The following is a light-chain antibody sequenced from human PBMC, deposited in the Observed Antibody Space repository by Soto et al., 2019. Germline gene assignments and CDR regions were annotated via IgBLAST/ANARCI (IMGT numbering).Light chain of an antibody. CDR2: DAS. J-gene: IGKJ4*01. CDR1: QTISNW. V-gene: IGKV1-5*01. CDR3: QQTDSGIT. Sequence: DIQMAQSPSTLSASVGDRVTITCRASQTISNWLAWYQQKPGKAPKLLIYDASSLESGVPSRFSGSGSGTEFTLTISSLQPDDFATYYCQQTDSGITFGGGTKVDI.